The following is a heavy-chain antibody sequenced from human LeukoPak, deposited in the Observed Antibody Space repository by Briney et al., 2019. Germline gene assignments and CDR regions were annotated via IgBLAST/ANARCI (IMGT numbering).Heavy chain of an antibody. D-gene: IGHD2-2*02. V-gene: IGHV1-18*01. Sequence: ASVKVSCKASGYTFTSYGISWVRQAPGQGLEWMGWISAYNGNTNYAQKLQGRVTMTTDTSTSTAYMELRSLRSDDTAVCYCARAISSSYYYYMDVWGKGTTVTVSS. CDR1: GYTFTSYG. J-gene: IGHJ6*03. CDR3: ARAISSSYYYYMDV. CDR2: ISAYNGNT.